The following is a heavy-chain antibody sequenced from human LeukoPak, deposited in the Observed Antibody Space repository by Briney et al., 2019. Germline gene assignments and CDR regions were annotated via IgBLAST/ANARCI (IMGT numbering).Heavy chain of an antibody. V-gene: IGHV1-2*02. D-gene: IGHD1-26*01. CDR2: INSNSGGT. CDR1: GFMFAGYY. J-gene: IGHJ4*02. CDR3: ARDLVGARLIDY. Sequence: ASVKVSCKASGFMFAGYYIHWVRQAPGQGLEWMGWINSNSGGTNYAQKFQGRVTMTRDTSISTAYMELSSLRSDDTAVYYCARDLVGARLIDYWGQGTLVTVSS.